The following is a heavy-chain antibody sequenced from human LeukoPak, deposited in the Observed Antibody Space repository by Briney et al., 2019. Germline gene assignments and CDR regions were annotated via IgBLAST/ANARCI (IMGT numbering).Heavy chain of an antibody. Sequence: GGSLRLSCAASGFTFSSYAMNWVRQAPGKGLEWLSYISTNTNTKYYADSVRGRFTISRDNAKNSLYLQMNSLRAEDTAVYYCAKGLGGNGVDYWGQGTLVTVSS. J-gene: IGHJ4*02. CDR1: GFTFSSYA. V-gene: IGHV3-48*01. D-gene: IGHD4-23*01. CDR2: ISTNTNTK. CDR3: AKGLGGNGVDY.